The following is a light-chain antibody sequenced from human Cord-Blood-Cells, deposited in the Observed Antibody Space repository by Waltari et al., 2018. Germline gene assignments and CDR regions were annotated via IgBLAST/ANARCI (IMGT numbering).Light chain of an antibody. V-gene: IGKV1-39*01. CDR2: AAS. CDR1: QSISSY. CDR3: QQSYSTPPA. J-gene: IGKJ4*01. Sequence: DIQMTQSPLSLSASVGDRVTITCRASQSISSYLNWYQQKPGKAPKLLIYAASSLQSGVPSRFSGSGSGTDFTLTISSLQPEDFATYYCQQSYSTPPAFGGGTKVEIK.